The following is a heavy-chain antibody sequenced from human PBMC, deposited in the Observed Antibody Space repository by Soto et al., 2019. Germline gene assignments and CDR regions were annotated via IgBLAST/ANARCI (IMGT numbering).Heavy chain of an antibody. D-gene: IGHD5-18*01. J-gene: IGHJ4*02. V-gene: IGHV2-5*01. CDR1: GFSLTTSGVG. CDR2: IFWNDDE. Sequence: SGPPLVNPTQTLTLTCTFSGFSLTTSGVGVGWIRQPPGKALEWLALIFWNDDERYSPSLKSRLTITKDTSKNQVVLTMTNMDPVDTXTYYCVHTGYSYDPFGYWGRGTLVTVSS. CDR3: VHTGYSYDPFGY.